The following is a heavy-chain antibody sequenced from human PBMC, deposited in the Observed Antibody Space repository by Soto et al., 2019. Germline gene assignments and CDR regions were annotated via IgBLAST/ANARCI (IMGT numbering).Heavy chain of an antibody. D-gene: IGHD3-16*01. CDR3: AIVRQGARYFAL. Sequence: EVQLVESGGGLVQPRGSLTLSCASSGFTFSSYWMHWVRQAPGKGGVLVSRFNPGGRATYYADSVTSRFTISRDNAMNTVYLQMNILRREDSAVYYCAIVRQGARYFALRAGGALVTVSS. CDR1: GFTFSSYW. CDR2: FNPGGRAT. V-gene: IGHV3-74*01. J-gene: IGHJ2*01.